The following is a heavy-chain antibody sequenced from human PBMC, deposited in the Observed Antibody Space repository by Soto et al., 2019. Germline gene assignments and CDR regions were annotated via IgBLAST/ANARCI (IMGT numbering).Heavy chain of an antibody. CDR3: AKVSGNPDY. Sequence: LRLSCAASGFTFSSYAMTWVRQAPGKGLEWVSGISASGGSTYYADSVKGRFTISRDNSKNTLSLQMNSLRAEDTAVYYCAKVSGNPDYWGQGTLVTVSS. D-gene: IGHD3-3*01. CDR1: GFTFSSYA. J-gene: IGHJ4*02. V-gene: IGHV3-23*01. CDR2: ISASGGST.